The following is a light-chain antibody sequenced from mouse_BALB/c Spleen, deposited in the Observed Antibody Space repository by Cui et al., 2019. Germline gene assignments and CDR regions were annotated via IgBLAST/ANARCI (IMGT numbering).Light chain of an antibody. J-gene: IGKJ2*01. CDR3: KQAYDVPYT. Sequence: DIQMLQSPASHASSVGETVTITCRASENIYYSLAWYQQKPGKSPQLLIYNANSLEDGVPSRFSGSGSGTQYSMKINSMHTEDAATYYCKQAYDVPYTFGGGTKLEIK. V-gene: IGKV12-38*01. CDR2: NAN. CDR1: ENIYYS.